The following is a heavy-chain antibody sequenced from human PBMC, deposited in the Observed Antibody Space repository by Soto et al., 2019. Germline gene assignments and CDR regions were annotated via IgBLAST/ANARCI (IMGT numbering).Heavy chain of an antibody. V-gene: IGHV1-8*01. CDR3: ASGPLCAYPRGMDV. Sequence: QVQLVQSGAEVKKPGASVKVSCKASGYTFTSYDINWVRQATGQGLEWMGWMNPNSGNTGYAQKFQGRVTMTKHTSIRTAYMEMSSLRSEDTAVYYCASGPLCAYPRGMDVWGQGTTVTVSS. CDR2: MNPNSGNT. J-gene: IGHJ6*02. CDR1: GYTFTSYD. D-gene: IGHD3-10*02.